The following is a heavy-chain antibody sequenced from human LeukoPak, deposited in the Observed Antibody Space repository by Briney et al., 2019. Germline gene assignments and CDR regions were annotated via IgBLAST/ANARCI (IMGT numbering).Heavy chain of an antibody. J-gene: IGHJ4*02. D-gene: IGHD6-13*01. CDR3: AKDQFPYSSSWYGYFDY. CDR2: ISWNSGSI. V-gene: IGHV3-9*01. Sequence: PGRSLRLSCAASGFTFDDYAMHWVRQAPGKGLEWVSGISWNSGSIGYADSVKGRFTISRDNAKNSLYLQMNSLRAEDTALYYCAKDQFPYSSSWYGYFDYWGQGTLVTVSS. CDR1: GFTFDDYA.